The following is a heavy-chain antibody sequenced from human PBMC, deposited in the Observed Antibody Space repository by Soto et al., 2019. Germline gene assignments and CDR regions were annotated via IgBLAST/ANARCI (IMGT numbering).Heavy chain of an antibody. CDR1: GFTFSSYA. J-gene: IGHJ6*02. CDR3: AKNVWGITIFGGMDV. Sequence: EVQLLESGGGLVQPGGSLRFSCAASGFTFSSYAMSWVRQAPGKGLEWVSAISGSGGSTYYADSVKGRFTISRDNSKNTLYLQMNSLRAEDTAVYYCAKNVWGITIFGGMDVWGQGTTVTVSS. V-gene: IGHV3-23*01. D-gene: IGHD3-9*01. CDR2: ISGSGGST.